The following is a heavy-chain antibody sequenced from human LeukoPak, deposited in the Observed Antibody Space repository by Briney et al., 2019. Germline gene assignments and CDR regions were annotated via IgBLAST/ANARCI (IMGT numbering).Heavy chain of an antibody. CDR2: IYYSGST. CDR3: ARSYSSSSRNFDY. CDR1: GGSISSSSYY. V-gene: IGHV4-39*01. Sequence: SETLSLTCTVSGGSISSSSYYWGWIRQPPGKGLEWIGSIYYSGSTYYNPSLKSRATISVDTSKNQFSLKLSSVTAADTAVYYCARSYSSSSRNFDYWGQGTLLTVSS. J-gene: IGHJ4*02. D-gene: IGHD6-6*01.